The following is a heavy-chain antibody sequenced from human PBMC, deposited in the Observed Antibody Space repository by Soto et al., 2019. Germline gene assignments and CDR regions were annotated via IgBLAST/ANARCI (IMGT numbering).Heavy chain of an antibody. Sequence: PGGSLRLSCAASGFPFSSYAMGWVRQAPGKGLEWVSAIGGSASKTYYADSVKGRFTISRDNSQNTLFLQMESLRAEDTAVYYCTKLTYYDILTGYDAFALWGQGTMVTVSS. J-gene: IGHJ3*01. CDR3: TKLTYYDILTGYDAFAL. CDR2: IGGSASKT. V-gene: IGHV3-23*01. D-gene: IGHD3-9*01. CDR1: GFPFSSYA.